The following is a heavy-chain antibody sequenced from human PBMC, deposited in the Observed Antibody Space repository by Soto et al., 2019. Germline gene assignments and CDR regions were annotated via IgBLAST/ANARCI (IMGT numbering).Heavy chain of an antibody. CDR2: IHPSGGGS. J-gene: IGHJ4*02. V-gene: IGHV1-46*02. CDR1: GYTLNTYY. D-gene: IGHD2-21*02. Sequence: ASVKVSCKPSGYTLNTYYLHWVRQAPGQCLEWMGIIHPSGGGSTYAQKFLGRVTMTRDTSTSTVFMELSSLRSADTAVYYCARGGHIAVVTDSFDYWGQGTLVTVSS. CDR3: ARGGHIAVVTDSFDY.